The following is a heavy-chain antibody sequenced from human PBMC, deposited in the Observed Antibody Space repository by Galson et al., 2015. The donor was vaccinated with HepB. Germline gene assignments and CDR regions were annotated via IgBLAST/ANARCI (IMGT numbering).Heavy chain of an antibody. Sequence: RLSCAASGFTFSSYAMHWVRQAPGKGLEWVAVISYDGSNKYYADSVKGRFTISRDNSKNTLYLQMNSLRAEDTAVYYCARDKGRIAAPLYWGQGTLVTVSS. D-gene: IGHD6-13*01. CDR1: GFTFSSYA. J-gene: IGHJ4*02. V-gene: IGHV3-30-3*01. CDR3: ARDKGRIAAPLY. CDR2: ISYDGSNK.